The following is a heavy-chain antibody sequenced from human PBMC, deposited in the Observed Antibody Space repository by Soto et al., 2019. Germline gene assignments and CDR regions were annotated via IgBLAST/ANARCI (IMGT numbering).Heavy chain of an antibody. V-gene: IGHV3-74*01. CDR3: ARDLVSGNTDYGLDV. CDR2: INNDGSNT. D-gene: IGHD1-7*01. CDR1: GFTFRTYW. J-gene: IGHJ6*04. Sequence: EVQLVESGGGLVQPGGSLRLSCAASGFTFRTYWMYWVCQPPGKGLVWVSRINNDGSNTAYADSVKGRFTISRNNAQSTLYLQTNSMRAEDTAVYYCARDLVSGNTDYGLDVWGKGTRGSVYS.